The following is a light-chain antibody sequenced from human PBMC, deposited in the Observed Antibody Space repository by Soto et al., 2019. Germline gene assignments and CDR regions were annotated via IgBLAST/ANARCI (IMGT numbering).Light chain of an antibody. CDR1: QSISTY. V-gene: IGKV1-39*01. Sequence: DIQMTQSPSSLSASVGDRVTITCRASQSISTYLNWYQQKPGRAPKVLIYAASSLQSGVPSRFSGSGSGTDFTLTISSLQPEDFATYYCQQSYSTPRTFG. CDR2: AAS. J-gene: IGKJ1*01. CDR3: QQSYSTPRT.